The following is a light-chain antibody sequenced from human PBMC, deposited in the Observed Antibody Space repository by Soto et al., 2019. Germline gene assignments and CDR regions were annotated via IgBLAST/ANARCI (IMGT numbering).Light chain of an antibody. CDR1: QSVSSSD. Sequence: EIVLTQSPATLSLSPGERATLSCLASQSVSSSDLAWYQQKPGQAPRLLIYGASSRATGIPDRFSGSGSGTDFTLTISRLEPDDFAVYYCQQFGGSSWTFGRGTKV. CDR3: QQFGGSSWT. CDR2: GAS. J-gene: IGKJ1*01. V-gene: IGKV3-20*01.